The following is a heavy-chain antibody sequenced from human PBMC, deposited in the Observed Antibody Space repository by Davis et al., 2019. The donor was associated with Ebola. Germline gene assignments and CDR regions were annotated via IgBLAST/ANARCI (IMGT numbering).Heavy chain of an antibody. CDR1: GYTFTGYY. V-gene: IGHV1-2*04. D-gene: IGHD1-7*01. CDR2: INPNSGGT. Sequence: ASVKVSCKASGYTFTGYYMHWVRQAPGQGLEWMGWINPNSGGTNYAQKFQGWVTMTRDTSKNQFSLKLSSVTAADTAVYYCARVRNYPRGVWFDPWGQGTLVTVSS. J-gene: IGHJ5*02. CDR3: ARVRNYPRGVWFDP.